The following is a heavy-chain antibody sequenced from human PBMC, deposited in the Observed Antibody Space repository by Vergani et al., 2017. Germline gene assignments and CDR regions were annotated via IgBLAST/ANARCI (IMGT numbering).Heavy chain of an antibody. D-gene: IGHD3-22*01. V-gene: IGHV3-30*18. J-gene: IGHJ4*02. CDR3: AKELKYYYDSSGYQYDF. CDR2: ISYDGSNK. CDR1: GFTFSGYG. Sequence: QVQLVESGGGVVQPGRSLRLSCAASGFTFSGYGMHWVRQAPGKGLEWVAVISYDGSNKYYADSVKGRFTISRDNSKNTLYLQMNTLRAEDTAVYYCAKELKYYYDSSGYQYDFWGQGTLVTFSS.